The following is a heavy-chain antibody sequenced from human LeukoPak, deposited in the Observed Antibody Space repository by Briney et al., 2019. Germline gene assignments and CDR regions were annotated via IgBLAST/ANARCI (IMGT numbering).Heavy chain of an antibody. D-gene: IGHD3-9*01. Sequence: GASVKVSCKASGYTFTSYDINWVRQATGQGLEWMGWMNPNSGNTGYAQKFQGRVTMTRNTSISTAYMELSSLRSEDTAVYYCASSQGPTTYYDILTGYYSDGAFDIWGQGTMVTVSS. CDR1: GYTFTSYD. J-gene: IGHJ3*02. V-gene: IGHV1-8*01. CDR2: MNPNSGNT. CDR3: ASSQGPTTYYDILTGYYSDGAFDI.